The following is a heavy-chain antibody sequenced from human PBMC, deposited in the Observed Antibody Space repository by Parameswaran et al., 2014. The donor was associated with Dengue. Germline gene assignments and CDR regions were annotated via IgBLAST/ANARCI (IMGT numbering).Heavy chain of an antibody. CDR2: ISDSGST. D-gene: IGHD6-19*01. CDR3: ARDGSGRPLGY. J-gene: IGHJ4*02. Sequence: RWIRQPPGKGLEWIGYISDSGSTNYNSSLKSRVTISVDTSKNQFSLKLNSVTAADTAVYFCARDGSGRPLGYWGQGTLVTVSS. V-gene: IGHV4-59*01.